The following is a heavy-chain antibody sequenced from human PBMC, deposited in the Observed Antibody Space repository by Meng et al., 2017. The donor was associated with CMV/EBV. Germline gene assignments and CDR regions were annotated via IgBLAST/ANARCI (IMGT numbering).Heavy chain of an antibody. Sequence: SGYTFTSYYMHWVRQAPGQGLEWMGIINPSGGSTSYAQKFQGRVTMTRDTSTSTVYMELSSLRSEDTAVYYCARAENYYGSGSYYDYWGQGALVTVSS. V-gene: IGHV1-46*01. CDR1: GYTFTSYY. CDR2: INPSGGST. CDR3: ARAENYYGSGSYYDY. D-gene: IGHD3-10*01. J-gene: IGHJ4*02.